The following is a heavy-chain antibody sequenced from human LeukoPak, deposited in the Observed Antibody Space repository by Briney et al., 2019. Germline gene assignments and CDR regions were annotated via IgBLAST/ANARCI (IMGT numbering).Heavy chain of an antibody. V-gene: IGHV3-21*01. CDR3: ATNVVVVAATVY. Sequence: GGSLRLSCATSGFTFSSYAMNWVRQAPGKGLEWISSITSTSSLTYYADSVKGRFTISRDNTKNSLYLQMNSLRADDTGVYYCATNVVVVAATVYWGQGTLVTVSS. CDR2: ITSTSSLT. CDR1: GFTFSSYA. D-gene: IGHD2-15*01. J-gene: IGHJ4*02.